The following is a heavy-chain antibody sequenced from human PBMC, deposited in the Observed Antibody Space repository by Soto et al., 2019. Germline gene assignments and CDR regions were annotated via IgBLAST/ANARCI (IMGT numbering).Heavy chain of an antibody. CDR3: ARDTTRAMLRIYYGMDV. CDR1: GFTFSSYG. Sequence: QVQLVESGGGVVQPGRSLRLSCAASGFTFSSYGMHWVRQAPGKGLERVAVIWYDGSNKYYADSVKGRITISRDNSKNTLYPQMNCLRAEDTAVYYCARDTTRAMLRIYYGMDVWGQGTTVTVSS. J-gene: IGHJ6*02. D-gene: IGHD3-10*01. V-gene: IGHV3-33*01. CDR2: IWYDGSNK.